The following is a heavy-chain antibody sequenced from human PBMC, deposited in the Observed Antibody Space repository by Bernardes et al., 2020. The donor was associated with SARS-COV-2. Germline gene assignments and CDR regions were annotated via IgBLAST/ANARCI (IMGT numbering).Heavy chain of an antibody. CDR2: VSGSGGST. CDR3: AKDPPLYCTNGVCYPGPFDY. Sequence: VWSLRLSCAASGFTFSTYAMSWVRQTPGKGLKWVSTVSGSGGSTYYADSVKGRFTISRDNSKNTLYLQMNSLRAEDTAVYYCAKDPPLYCTNGVCYPGPFDYWGQGTLVTVSS. CDR1: GFTFSTYA. D-gene: IGHD2-8*01. V-gene: IGHV3-23*01. J-gene: IGHJ4*02.